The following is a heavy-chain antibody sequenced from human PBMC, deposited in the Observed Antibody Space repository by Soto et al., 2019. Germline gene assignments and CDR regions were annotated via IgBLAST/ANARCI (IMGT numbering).Heavy chain of an antibody. J-gene: IGHJ4*02. D-gene: IGHD3-10*01. CDR1: GFAFSTYP. Sequence: GGSLRLSCGASGFAFSTYPMHWVRQAPGKGLDWVAVISFDGSGTFYADSVKGRFTISRDNSKNTLFLQMNSLRAEDTAVYYCARVGVASASYSFYFDYWGRGILVTVSS. V-gene: IGHV3-30-3*01. CDR3: ARVGVASASYSFYFDY. CDR2: ISFDGSGT.